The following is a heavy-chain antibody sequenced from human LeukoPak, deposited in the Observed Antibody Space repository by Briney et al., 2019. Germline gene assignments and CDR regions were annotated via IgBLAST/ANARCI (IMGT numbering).Heavy chain of an antibody. J-gene: IGHJ4*02. V-gene: IGHV4-59*01. CDR3: ARGQWELGGYFDY. CDR2: IYYSGST. Sequence: SETLSLTCTVSGGSISSYYWIWIRQPPGKGLEWIGYIYYSGSTNYNPSLKSRVTISVDTSKNQFSLKLSSVTAADTAVYYCARGQWELGGYFDYWGQGTLVTVSS. CDR1: GGSISSYY. D-gene: IGHD1-26*01.